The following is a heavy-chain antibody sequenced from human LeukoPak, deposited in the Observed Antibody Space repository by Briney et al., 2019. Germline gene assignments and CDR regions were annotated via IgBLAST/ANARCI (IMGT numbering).Heavy chain of an antibody. CDR3: ARFRVVISLGRRKSCLVP. V-gene: IGHV1-18*01. J-gene: IGHJ5*02. CDR1: GYTFTSYG. Sequence: AASVKVSCKASGYTFTSYGISWVRQAPGQGLEWVGWISAYNGNTNYAQKLQGRVTMTTDTATSTAYMELRSLRSDDTAVYYCARFRVVISLGRRKSCLVPWGQGNLVTVSS. CDR2: ISAYNGNT. D-gene: IGHD3-22*01.